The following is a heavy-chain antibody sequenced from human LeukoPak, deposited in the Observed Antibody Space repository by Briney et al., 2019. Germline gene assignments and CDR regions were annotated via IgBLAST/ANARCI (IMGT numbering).Heavy chain of an antibody. CDR3: ARESGRYQAFFEN. CDR2: INGGSGRT. V-gene: IGHV1-3*01. D-gene: IGHD1-26*01. J-gene: IGHJ4*02. CDR1: GYTFNSYD. Sequence: ASVRVSCKASGYTFNSYDIHWVRQAPGQRPEWMGGINGGSGRTKYLQKLQGRVTITRDTSANTAFMELSSLRSEDTAVYYCARESGRYQAFFENWGQGTLVTVSS.